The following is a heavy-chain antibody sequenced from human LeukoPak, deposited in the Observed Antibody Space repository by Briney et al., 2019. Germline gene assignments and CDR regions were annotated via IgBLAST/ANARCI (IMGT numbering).Heavy chain of an antibody. V-gene: IGHV4-39*07. CDR2: IYYSGST. CDR3: ARVLNWGPSYYFDY. Sequence: SETLSLTCTVSGGSISSSSYYWGWIRQPPGKGLEWIGSIYYSGSTYYNPSLKSRVTISVDTSKNQFSLKLSSVTAADTAVYYCARVLNWGPSYYFDYWGQGTLVTVSS. CDR1: GGSISSSSYY. D-gene: IGHD7-27*01. J-gene: IGHJ4*02.